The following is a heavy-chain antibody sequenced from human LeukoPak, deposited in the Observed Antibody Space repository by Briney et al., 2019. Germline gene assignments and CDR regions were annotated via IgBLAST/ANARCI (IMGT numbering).Heavy chain of an antibody. CDR3: ARDQVVWGYYYGSGSYYTGVY. CDR2: INPNSGGT. CDR1: GYTFTGYY. J-gene: IGHJ4*02. V-gene: IGHV1-2*02. D-gene: IGHD3-10*01. Sequence: ASVKVSCKASGYTFTGYYMHWVRQAPGQGLEWMGWINPNSGGTNYAQKFQGRVTMTRDTSISTAYMELSRLRSDDTAVYYCARDQVVWGYYYGSGSYYTGVYWGQGTLVTVSS.